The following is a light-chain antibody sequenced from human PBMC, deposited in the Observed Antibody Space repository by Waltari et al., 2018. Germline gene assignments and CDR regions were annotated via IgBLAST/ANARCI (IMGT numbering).Light chain of an antibody. Sequence: SSELTQDPAVSVALGQTVRITCQGDSLRSYYASWYQQKTGPAPVLCLFGKTNPPSGIPDLFSGSSAGNTASLAITGAQAEDEADYYCNSRDSSGNHYVFGTGTKVTVL. V-gene: IGLV3-19*01. J-gene: IGLJ1*01. CDR1: SLRSYY. CDR3: NSRDSSGNHYV. CDR2: GKT.